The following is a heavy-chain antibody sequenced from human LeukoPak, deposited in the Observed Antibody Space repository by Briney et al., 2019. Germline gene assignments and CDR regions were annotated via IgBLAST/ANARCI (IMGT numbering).Heavy chain of an antibody. CDR1: GGSFSGYY. D-gene: IGHD6-19*01. V-gene: IGHV4-59*08. CDR3: ARAVADPYYFDY. J-gene: IGHJ4*02. Sequence: PSETLSLTCAVYGGSFSGYYWSWIRQPPGKGLEWIGYIYYSGSTNYNPSLKSRVTISVDTSKNQFSLRLSSVTAADTAVYYCARAVADPYYFDYWGQGTLVTVSS. CDR2: IYYSGST.